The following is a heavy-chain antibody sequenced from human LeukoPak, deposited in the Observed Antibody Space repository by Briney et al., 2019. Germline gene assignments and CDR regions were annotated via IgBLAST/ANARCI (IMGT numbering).Heavy chain of an antibody. Sequence: GASVKVSCKASGYTFTSYGISWVRQAPGQGLEWMGWISAYNGNTNYAQKLQGRVTMTTDTSTSTAYMELRSLRSDDTAVYYCARRAIFSSSYQLLYYYGMDVWGQGTTVTVSS. J-gene: IGHJ6*02. V-gene: IGHV1-18*01. CDR1: GYTFTSYG. D-gene: IGHD6-13*01. CDR2: ISAYNGNT. CDR3: ARRAIFSSSYQLLYYYGMDV.